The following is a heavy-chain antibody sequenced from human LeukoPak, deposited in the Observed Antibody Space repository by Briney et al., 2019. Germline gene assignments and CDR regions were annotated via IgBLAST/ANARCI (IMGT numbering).Heavy chain of an antibody. J-gene: IGHJ4*02. V-gene: IGHV3-23*01. CDR1: GFTFGNYC. Sequence: GGSLRLSCAASGFTFGNYCMSWVRQPPGKGLEWVSTVNADGGNTCYADSVKGRFTISRDNSKSTLILQMNSLRVEDTALYYCTRRVKYGGTWDHFADWGQGTLVTVSS. CDR2: VNADGGNT. CDR3: TRRVKYGGTWDHFAD. D-gene: IGHD1-26*01.